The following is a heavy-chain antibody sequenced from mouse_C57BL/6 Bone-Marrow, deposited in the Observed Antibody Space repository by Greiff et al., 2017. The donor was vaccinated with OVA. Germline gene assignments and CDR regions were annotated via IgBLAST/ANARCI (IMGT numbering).Heavy chain of an antibody. CDR3: ARDRHYYGSSPFAY. Sequence: EVKLVESGGGLVKPGGSPKLSCAASGFTFSSYAMSWVRQTPEKRLEWVATISDGGSYTYYPDNVKGRFTISRDNAKNNLYLQMSHLKSEDTAMDYCARDRHYYGSSPFAYWGQGTLVTVSA. V-gene: IGHV5-4*01. J-gene: IGHJ3*01. CDR2: ISDGGSYT. D-gene: IGHD1-1*01. CDR1: GFTFSSYA.